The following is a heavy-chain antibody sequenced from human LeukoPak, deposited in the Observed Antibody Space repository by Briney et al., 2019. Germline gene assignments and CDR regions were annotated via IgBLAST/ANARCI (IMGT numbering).Heavy chain of an antibody. J-gene: IGHJ3*02. Sequence: GGSLRLSCVASGLTFDDYGMSWVRQAPGKGLEWVSGINWNGGTTTYADSVKGRFTISRDNAKNSLYLQMNSLRVEDTAFYYCARDNPGYDAFDIWGQGTMVTVSS. CDR2: INWNGGTT. V-gene: IGHV3-20*04. D-gene: IGHD1-14*01. CDR1: GLTFDDYG. CDR3: ARDNPGYDAFDI.